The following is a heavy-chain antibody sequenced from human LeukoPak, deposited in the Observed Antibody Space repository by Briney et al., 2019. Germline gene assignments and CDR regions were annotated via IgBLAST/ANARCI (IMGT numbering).Heavy chain of an antibody. CDR2: ISSSYSYI. D-gene: IGHD6-19*01. CDR1: GFPFSSYN. V-gene: IGHV3-21*01. J-gene: IGHJ4*02. Sequence: GGSLRLSCAAPGFPFSSYNMNWVRQAPGKGLEWVSSISSSYSYIYYGDSVKGRFTISRDDAKNSLYPQMNSLRAEDTAVYYCARGSSGWLFEYWGQGTLVTVSS. CDR3: ARGSSGWLFEY.